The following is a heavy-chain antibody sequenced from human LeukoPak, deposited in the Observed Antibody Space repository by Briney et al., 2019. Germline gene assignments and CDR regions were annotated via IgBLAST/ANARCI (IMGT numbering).Heavy chain of an antibody. J-gene: IGHJ4*02. D-gene: IGHD4-17*01. V-gene: IGHV3-7*03. CDR2: IKQGGGER. Sequence: GGSLRLSCAASGFTFSSHWMNWVRQAPGKGLEWVANIKQGGGERNYVDSVKGRFTISRDDAKNSLYLQMNSLRAEDTAIYYCARGPAYGDRTDYLDYWGQGTPVTVSS. CDR3: ARGPAYGDRTDYLDY. CDR1: GFTFSSHW.